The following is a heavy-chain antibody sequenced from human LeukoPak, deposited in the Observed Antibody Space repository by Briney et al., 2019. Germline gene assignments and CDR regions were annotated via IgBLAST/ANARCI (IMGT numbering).Heavy chain of an antibody. V-gene: IGHV1-69*04. CDR1: GGTFSSYA. Sequence: GASVKVSCKASGGTFSSYAISWVRQAPGQGLEWMGRIIPILGIANYAQKFQGRVTITADKSTSTAYMELSSLRSEDTAVYYCAKSIAALDDAFDIWGQGTMATVSS. J-gene: IGHJ3*02. D-gene: IGHD6-6*01. CDR3: AKSIAALDDAFDI. CDR2: IIPILGIA.